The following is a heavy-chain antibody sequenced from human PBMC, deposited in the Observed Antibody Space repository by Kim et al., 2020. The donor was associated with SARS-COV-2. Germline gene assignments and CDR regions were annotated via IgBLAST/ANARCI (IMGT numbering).Heavy chain of an antibody. V-gene: IGHV3-9*01. D-gene: IGHD1-1*01. J-gene: IGHJ4*02. Sequence: GGSLRLSCAASGFTFGDYAMYWVRQPPGKGLEWVSAIGWNGGDIAYADSVRGRFTISRDNAKNSLYLQMNSLRFEDTALYFFVKKRMSNSDGPDFDYWGQGSLVTVSS. CDR3: VKKRMSNSDGPDFDY. CDR2: IGWNGGDI. CDR1: GFTFGDYA.